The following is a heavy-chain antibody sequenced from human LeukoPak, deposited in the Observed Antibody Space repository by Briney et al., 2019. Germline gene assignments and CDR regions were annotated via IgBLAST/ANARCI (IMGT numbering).Heavy chain of an antibody. CDR2: INPSGGST. V-gene: IGHV1-46*01. CDR1: GGTFSSYA. Sequence: ASVEVSCKASGGTFSSYAISWVRQAPGQGLEWMGIINPSGGSTSYAQKFQGRVTMTRDTSTSTVYMELSSLRSEDTAVYYCARGGYSYGRWLMVDYYGMDVWGQGTTVTVSS. J-gene: IGHJ6*02. CDR3: ARGGYSYGRWLMVDYYGMDV. D-gene: IGHD5-18*01.